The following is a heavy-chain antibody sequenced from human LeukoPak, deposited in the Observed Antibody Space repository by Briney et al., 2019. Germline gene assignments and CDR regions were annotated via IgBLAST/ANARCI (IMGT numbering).Heavy chain of an antibody. J-gene: IGHJ4*02. D-gene: IGHD1-26*01. Sequence: GESLKISCAASGFIVSNNYMNWVRQAPGKGLEWVSVIHSGGSTYYADSVKGRFTISRDNSKNTVNLQMNDLRAEDTAVYYCARSWDARLNFDCWGQGTLVTVSS. CDR3: ARSWDARLNFDC. V-gene: IGHV3-66*02. CDR1: GFIVSNNY. CDR2: IHSGGST.